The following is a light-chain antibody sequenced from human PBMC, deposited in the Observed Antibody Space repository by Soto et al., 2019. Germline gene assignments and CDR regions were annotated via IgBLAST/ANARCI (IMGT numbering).Light chain of an antibody. CDR3: LQDYNYPRT. J-gene: IGKJ1*01. CDR2: GAT. Sequence: ALQMTQSPSSLSASVGDRVTITCRASQDIRTELGWYQQKPGKAPKLLIYGATTLQSGVPSRFSGSGSGTDFTLTINGLQPEDFATYYRLQDYNYPRTFGQGTKVEVK. V-gene: IGKV1-6*01. CDR1: QDIRTE.